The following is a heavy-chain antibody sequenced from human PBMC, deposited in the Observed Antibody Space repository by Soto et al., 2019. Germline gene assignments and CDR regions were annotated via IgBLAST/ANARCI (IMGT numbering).Heavy chain of an antibody. Sequence: QVQLVQTGAEVKKPGSSVKVSCKASGGTFSSHAISWVRQAPGPGLEWMGGIIPFFKGTKYAQNFQGRVTIAADDATRPGYMELSSLRSGDQAVYYCSRGVPFKYYDSTYDYYGMEVWGQGTTVTVSS. J-gene: IGHJ6*02. CDR2: IIPFFKGT. CDR3: SRGVPFKYYDSTYDYYGMEV. D-gene: IGHD3-22*01. V-gene: IGHV1-69*01. CDR1: GGTFSSHA.